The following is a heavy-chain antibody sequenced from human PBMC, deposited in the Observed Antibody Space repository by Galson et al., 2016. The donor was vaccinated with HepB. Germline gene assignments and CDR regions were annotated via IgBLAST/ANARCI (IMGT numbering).Heavy chain of an antibody. CDR2: ISPDGRST. V-gene: IGHV3-74*01. J-gene: IGHJ4*02. Sequence: SCAVSGFTFSSYWMHWVRQAPGKGLVWVSRISPDGRSTSYADSVKGRFTISRDNAKNTLYLQMNSLRAEDTAVYYCARVDLYNKPTGYWGQGTLVTVSS. CDR1: GFTFSSYW. D-gene: IGHD1-1*01. CDR3: ARVDLYNKPTGY.